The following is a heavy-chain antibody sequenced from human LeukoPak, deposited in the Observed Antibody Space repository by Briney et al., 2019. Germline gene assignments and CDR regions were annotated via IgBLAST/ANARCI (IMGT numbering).Heavy chain of an antibody. CDR1: GFTFSSYS. D-gene: IGHD1-1*01. Sequence: GGSLRLSCAASGFTFSSYSMNWVRQAPGKGLEWVSSISSSSSYIYYADSVKGRFTISRDNAKNSLYLQMNSLRAEDTAVYYCARVRGTWPQLGPQLHDAFDIWGQGTMVTVSS. CDR2: ISSSSSYI. J-gene: IGHJ3*02. CDR3: ARVRGTWPQLGPQLHDAFDI. V-gene: IGHV3-21*01.